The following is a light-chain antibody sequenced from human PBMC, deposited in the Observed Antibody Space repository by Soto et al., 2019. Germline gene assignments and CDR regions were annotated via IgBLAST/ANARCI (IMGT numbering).Light chain of an antibody. CDR3: QQSYSTPRT. CDR2: TAS. CDR1: QSISSY. Sequence: DIQMTQSPSSLSASVGDRVTITCRASQSISSYLNWYQQKPGKAPKLLIYTASNLQSGVPSRFSGSGSGTDFTLTISSLQPEDFATYYCQQSYSTPRTFGQGTTGDI. J-gene: IGKJ1*01. V-gene: IGKV1-39*01.